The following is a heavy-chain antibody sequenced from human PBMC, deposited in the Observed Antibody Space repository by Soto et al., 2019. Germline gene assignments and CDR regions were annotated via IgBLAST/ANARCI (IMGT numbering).Heavy chain of an antibody. V-gene: IGHV1-46*03. CDR1: GYGFTSYY. Sequence: SVKPTCKASGYGFTSYYMRWLRQTPRQGLEWMGIINPSGGSTSYAQKFQGRVTMTRDTSTSTVYMELSSLRSEDTAVYYCARDLYYGSGSSLYYYYGMDVWGQGTTVTVSS. D-gene: IGHD3-10*01. CDR3: ARDLYYGSGSSLYYYYGMDV. CDR2: INPSGGST. J-gene: IGHJ6*02.